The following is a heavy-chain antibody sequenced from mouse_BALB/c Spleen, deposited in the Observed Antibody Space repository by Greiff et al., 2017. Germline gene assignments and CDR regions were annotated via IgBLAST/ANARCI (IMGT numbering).Heavy chain of an antibody. Sequence: EVKLMESGGGLVKPGGSLKLSCAASGFTFSDYYMYWVRQTPEKRLEWVATISDGGSYTYYPDSVKGRVTISRDNAKNNLYLQMSSLKSEDTAMYYCARVRGLGREFAYWGQGTLVTVSA. J-gene: IGHJ3*01. CDR3: ARVRGLGREFAY. D-gene: IGHD4-1*01. CDR1: GFTFSDYY. V-gene: IGHV5-4*02. CDR2: ISDGGSYT.